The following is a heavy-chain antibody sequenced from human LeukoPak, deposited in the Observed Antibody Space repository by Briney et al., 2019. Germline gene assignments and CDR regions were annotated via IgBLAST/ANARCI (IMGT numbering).Heavy chain of an antibody. J-gene: IGHJ4*02. CDR3: ARGVHWAPVDC. CDR1: GLLYSELW. Sequence: PGGSLSLPRGVCGLLYSELWMLCVRQAPGKGPVWVSRINPDRTIIDYADSVKGRFSISRDNAKNLLYLQMNGLRADDTAVYSCARGVHWAPVDCWGQGILVTVSS. V-gene: IGHV3-74*01. D-gene: IGHD1-1*01. CDR2: INPDRTII.